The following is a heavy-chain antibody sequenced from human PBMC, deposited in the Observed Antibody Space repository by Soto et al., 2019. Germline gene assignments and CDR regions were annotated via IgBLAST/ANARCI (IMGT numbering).Heavy chain of an antibody. D-gene: IGHD1-26*01. Sequence: QVQLVQSGAEVEKPGASVKVSCKASGYTFTSYGISWVRQAPGQGLEWMGWISAYNGNTNYAQKLQGRVTMTTDTSTSTAYMELRSLRSDDTAVYYCARESIVGATFYYYGMDVWGQGTTVTVSS. V-gene: IGHV1-18*04. CDR2: ISAYNGNT. CDR1: GYTFTSYG. J-gene: IGHJ6*02. CDR3: ARESIVGATFYYYGMDV.